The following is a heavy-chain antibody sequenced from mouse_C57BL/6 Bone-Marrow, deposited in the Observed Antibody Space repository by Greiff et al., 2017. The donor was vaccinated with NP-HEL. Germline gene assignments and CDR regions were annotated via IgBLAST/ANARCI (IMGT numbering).Heavy chain of an antibody. CDR2: IWTGGGT. CDR1: GFSLTSYA. D-gene: IGHD1-1*01. J-gene: IGHJ1*03. CDR3: ARRGTTVVGENWYFDV. Sequence: VQLKASGPGLVAPSQSLSITCTVSGFSLTSYAISWVRQPPGKGLEWLGVIWTGGGTNYNSALKSRLSISKDNSKSQVFLKMNSLQTDDTARYYCARRGTTVVGENWYFDVWGTGTTVTVSS. V-gene: IGHV2-9-1*01.